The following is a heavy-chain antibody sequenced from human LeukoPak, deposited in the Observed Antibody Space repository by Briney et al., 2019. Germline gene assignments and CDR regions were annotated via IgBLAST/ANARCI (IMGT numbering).Heavy chain of an antibody. CDR2: LNPSGGSV. Sequence: ASVKVSCKASGYTFTSYYMHWVRQAPGQGLEWMGILNPSGGSVTYAQKFQGRVTMTRDTSTSTVYMELSSLTSEDTALYYCAGNLYYYDSSGTGAYYFDYWGQGTLVTVSS. D-gene: IGHD3-22*01. V-gene: IGHV1-46*01. CDR1: GYTFTSYY. J-gene: IGHJ4*02. CDR3: AGNLYYYDSSGTGAYYFDY.